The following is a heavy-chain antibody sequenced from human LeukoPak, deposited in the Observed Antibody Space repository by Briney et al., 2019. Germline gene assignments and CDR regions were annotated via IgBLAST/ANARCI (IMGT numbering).Heavy chain of an antibody. D-gene: IGHD5-18*01. J-gene: IGHJ4*02. CDR3: ASPDTANDY. V-gene: IGHV3-30*04. CDR1: GFTFSSYA. Sequence: GGSLRLSCAASGFTFSSYAMHWVRQVPGKGLEWVAVISYDGSNKCYADSVKGRFTISRDNSKNTLYLQMNSLRAEDTAVYYCASPDTANDYWGQGTLVTVSS. CDR2: ISYDGSNK.